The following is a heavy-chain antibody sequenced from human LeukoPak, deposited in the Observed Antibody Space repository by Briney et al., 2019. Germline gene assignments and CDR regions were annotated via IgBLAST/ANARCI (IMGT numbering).Heavy chain of an antibody. CDR3: ARGLVGDYYYYMDV. Sequence: ASVKVSCKASGYTFTGYYMHWVRQAPGQGLEWMGWINPNSGGTNYAQKFQGRVTMTRDKSIRTAYMELSRLTSDDTAVYYCARGLVGDYYYYMDVWGKGTTVTVSS. D-gene: IGHD2-15*01. V-gene: IGHV1-2*02. J-gene: IGHJ6*03. CDR2: INPNSGGT. CDR1: GYTFTGYY.